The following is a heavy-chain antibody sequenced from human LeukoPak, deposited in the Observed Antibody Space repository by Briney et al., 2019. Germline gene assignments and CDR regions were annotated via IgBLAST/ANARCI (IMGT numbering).Heavy chain of an antibody. CDR3: ARETGGNWNRIDY. J-gene: IGHJ4*02. CDR1: GFTVSSNY. CDR2: IYSGGST. V-gene: IGHV3-53*01. Sequence: GGSLRLSCAASGFTVSSNYMSWVRQAPGKGLEWVSVIYSGGSTYYADSVKGRFTISRDNSKNTLYLQMNSLRAEDTAVYYCARETGGNWNRIDYWGQGALVTVSS. D-gene: IGHD1/OR15-1a*01.